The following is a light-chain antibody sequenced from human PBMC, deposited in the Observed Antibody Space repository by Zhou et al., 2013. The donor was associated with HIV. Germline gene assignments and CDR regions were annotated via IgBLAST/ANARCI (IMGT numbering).Light chain of an antibody. CDR2: GAS. J-gene: IGKJ4*01. Sequence: AIRLTQSPSSLSASTGDRVTITCRASQGISTYLAWYQQKPGKAPRFLIYGASSLQSGIPSRFSGSGSGTDFTLTITDLQPDDLATYFCQQSFTAPQVTFGGGTKVDLK. V-gene: IGKV1-8*01. CDR1: QGISTY. CDR3: QQSFTAPQVT.